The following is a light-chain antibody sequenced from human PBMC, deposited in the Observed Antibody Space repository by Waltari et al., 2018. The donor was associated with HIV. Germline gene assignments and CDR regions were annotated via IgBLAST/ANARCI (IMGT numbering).Light chain of an antibody. J-gene: IGLJ2*01. CDR3: VTWDDSLRGVV. V-gene: IGLV1-47*01. Sequence: SVVTQPPSASGTPGQGVTISCSGNTSNIGSNYVFWYQHLPGTAPKLLIHRNDQRPSGVPDRFSGSTSGTSASLAISGLRSEDEADYYCVTWDDSLRGVVFGGGTKVAVL. CDR1: TSNIGSNY. CDR2: RND.